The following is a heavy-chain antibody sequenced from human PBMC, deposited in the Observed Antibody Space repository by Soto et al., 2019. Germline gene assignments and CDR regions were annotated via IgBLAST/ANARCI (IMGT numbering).Heavy chain of an antibody. V-gene: IGHV4-30-2*01. D-gene: IGHD3-9*01. CDR1: GFTFRNYS. J-gene: IGHJ3*02. CDR2: IYHSGST. Sequence: LRLSCEASGFTFRNYSWSWIRQPPGKGLEWIGYIYHSGSTYYNPSLKSRVTISVDRSKNQFSLKLSSVTAADTAVYYCARVRQYYDILTGYSPDAFDIWGQGTMVTVSS. CDR3: ARVRQYYDILTGYSPDAFDI.